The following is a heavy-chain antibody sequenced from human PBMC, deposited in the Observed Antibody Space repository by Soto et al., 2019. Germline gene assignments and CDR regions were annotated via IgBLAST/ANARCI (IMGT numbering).Heavy chain of an antibody. D-gene: IGHD2-2*01. Sequence: QVQLVESGGGVVQPGRSLRLSCAASGFTFSSYGMHWVRQAPGKGLEWVAVISYDGSNKYYADSVKGRFTISRDNSKNTLYLQMNSLRAEDTAVYYCAKDVVVPAAMPVCDYYYYYGMDVWGQGTTVTVSS. J-gene: IGHJ6*02. V-gene: IGHV3-30*18. CDR2: ISYDGSNK. CDR1: GFTFSSYG. CDR3: AKDVVVPAAMPVCDYYYYYGMDV.